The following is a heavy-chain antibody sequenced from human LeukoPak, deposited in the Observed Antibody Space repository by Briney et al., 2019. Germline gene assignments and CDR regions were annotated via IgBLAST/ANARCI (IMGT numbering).Heavy chain of an antibody. Sequence: SETLSLTCTVSGDSISDYYWSWIRQSPGKELEWIGYMYNRGSTIYNPSLKSRVTISTDTSKNQFSLRLTSVTAADTAVYYCARAGKAVTGTLDSWGQGTLITVSS. CDR1: GDSISDYY. D-gene: IGHD6-19*01. V-gene: IGHV4-59*01. CDR2: MYNRGST. CDR3: ARAGKAVTGTLDS. J-gene: IGHJ4*02.